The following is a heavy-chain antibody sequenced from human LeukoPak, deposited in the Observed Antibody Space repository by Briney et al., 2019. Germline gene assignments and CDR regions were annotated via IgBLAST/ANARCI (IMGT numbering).Heavy chain of an antibody. V-gene: IGHV1-24*01. CDR3: ATLDGSTSYPVPTD. Sequence: ASVKVSCKVSGYTLTELSMHWVRQAPGKGLEWMGGFDPEDGETIYAQKFQGRVTMTEDTSTDTAYMELSSLRSEDTAVYYCATLDGSTSYPVPTDWGQGTLVTASS. D-gene: IGHD2-2*01. CDR2: FDPEDGET. CDR1: GYTLTELS. J-gene: IGHJ4*02.